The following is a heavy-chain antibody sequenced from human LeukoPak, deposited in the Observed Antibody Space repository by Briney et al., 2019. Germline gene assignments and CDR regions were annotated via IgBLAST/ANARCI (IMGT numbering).Heavy chain of an antibody. V-gene: IGHV3-30*02. CDR3: AKDHTIFGVAIGDY. CDR2: IRYDGSNK. CDR1: GFTFSSYG. J-gene: IGHJ4*02. D-gene: IGHD3-3*01. Sequence: GGSLRPSCAASGFTFSSYGMHWVRQAPGKGLEWVAFIRYDGSNKYYADSVKGRFTISRDNSKNTLYLQMNSLRAEDTAVYYCAKDHTIFGVAIGDYWGQGTLVTVSS.